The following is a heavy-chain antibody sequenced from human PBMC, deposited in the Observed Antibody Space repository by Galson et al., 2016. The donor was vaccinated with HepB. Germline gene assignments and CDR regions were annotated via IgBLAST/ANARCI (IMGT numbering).Heavy chain of an antibody. D-gene: IGHD3-22*01. J-gene: IGHJ4*02. CDR1: GYTFTSYY. CDR3: ARVGGTYDSSGYYSYLDY. CDR2: INPTGGST. V-gene: IGHV1-46*01. Sequence: SVKVSCKASGYTFTSYYMHWVRQAPGQGLEWMGVINPTGGSTNYAQEFQGRVTMTRDTSTSTVYMELSSLRSEDTAVYYCARVGGTYDSSGYYSYLDYWGQGTLVSVSS.